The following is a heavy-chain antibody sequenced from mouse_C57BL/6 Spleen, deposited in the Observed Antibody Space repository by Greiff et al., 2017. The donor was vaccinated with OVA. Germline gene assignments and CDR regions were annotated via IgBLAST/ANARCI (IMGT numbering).Heavy chain of an antibody. J-gene: IGHJ2*01. V-gene: IGHV1-59*01. CDR1: GYTFTSYW. D-gene: IGHD1-1*01. CDR2: IDPSDSYT. Sequence: VQLVESGAELVRPGTSVKLSCKASGYTFTSYWMHWVKQRPGQGLEWIGVIDPSDSYTNYNQKFKGKATLTVDTSSSTAYMQLSSLTSEDSAVYYCASGGDYYGSSYYFDYWGQGTTLTVSS. CDR3: ASGGDYYGSSYYFDY.